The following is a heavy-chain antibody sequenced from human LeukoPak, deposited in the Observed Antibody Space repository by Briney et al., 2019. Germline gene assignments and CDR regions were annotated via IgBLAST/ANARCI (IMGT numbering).Heavy chain of an antibody. D-gene: IGHD2-2*01. V-gene: IGHV3-23*01. Sequence: GGSLRLSCAASGFTFDDYAMHWVRQAPGKGLEWVSAISGSGGSPYYADSVKGRFTISRDNSKNTLYLQMNSLRAEDTAVYYCAKERYCGSASCYGNWFDPWGQGTLVTVSS. J-gene: IGHJ5*02. CDR2: ISGSGGSP. CDR3: AKERYCGSASCYGNWFDP. CDR1: GFTFDDYA.